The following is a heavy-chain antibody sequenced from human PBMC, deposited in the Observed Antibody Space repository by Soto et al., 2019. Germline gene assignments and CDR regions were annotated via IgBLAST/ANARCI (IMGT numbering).Heavy chain of an antibody. D-gene: IGHD3-22*01. CDR1: GGSISSYY. CDR3: ATLDSSGPYVDY. V-gene: IGHV4-59*08. CDR2: IYYSGST. Sequence: SETLSLTCTVSGGSISSYYWSWIRQPPGKGLEWIGYIYYSGSTNYNPSLKSRVTISVDTSKNQFSLKLSSVTAADTAVYYCATLDSSGPYVDYWGQGTLVTVSS. J-gene: IGHJ4*02.